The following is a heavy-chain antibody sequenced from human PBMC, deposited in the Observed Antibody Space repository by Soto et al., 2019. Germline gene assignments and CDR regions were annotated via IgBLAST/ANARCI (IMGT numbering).Heavy chain of an antibody. V-gene: IGHV1-58*02. CDR3: AADHPFGPIGWPV. J-gene: IGHJ6*02. Sequence: QMQLVQSGPEVRKPGTSVKISCKASGFDFASFGIQWLRQTHGQGLEWIGWIVVGSGSTNYAPKFRQRVTITRDMSTNTAYVDLTYLTSDDTAVYFWAADHPFGPIGWPVWGQGTTVRVSS. CDR2: IVVGSGST. D-gene: IGHD3-16*01. CDR1: GFDFASFG.